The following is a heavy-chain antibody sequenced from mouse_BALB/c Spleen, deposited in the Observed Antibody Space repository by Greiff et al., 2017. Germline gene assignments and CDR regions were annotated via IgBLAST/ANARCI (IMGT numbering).Heavy chain of an antibody. Sequence: VMLVESGPGLVAPSQSLSITCTVSGFSLTSYGVHWVRQPPGKGLEWLGVIWAGGSTNYNSALMSRLSISKDNSKSQVFLKMNSLQTDDTAMYYCARERGYYGSSYGFAYWGQGTLVTVSA. J-gene: IGHJ3*01. V-gene: IGHV2-9*02. CDR1: GFSLTSYG. CDR2: IWAGGST. CDR3: ARERGYYGSSYGFAY. D-gene: IGHD1-1*01.